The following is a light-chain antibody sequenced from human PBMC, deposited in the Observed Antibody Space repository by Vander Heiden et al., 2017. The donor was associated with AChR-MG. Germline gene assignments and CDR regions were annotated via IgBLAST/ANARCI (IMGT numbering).Light chain of an antibody. V-gene: IGKV3-20*01. Sequence: EIVLTQSPGTLSLSPGERATLSCRASQSVNSSYLAWYHQKPGQAPRLLMYGASSRATGIPDRFSGSGSGTDFTLTISRLEPEDFAVYYCQQDGTSPLTFGHGTKVDIK. CDR1: QSVNSSY. CDR3: QQDGTSPLT. J-gene: IGKJ3*01. CDR2: GAS.